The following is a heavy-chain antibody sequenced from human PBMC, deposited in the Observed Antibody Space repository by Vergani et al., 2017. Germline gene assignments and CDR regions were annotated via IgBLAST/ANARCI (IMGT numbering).Heavy chain of an antibody. J-gene: IGHJ3*02. CDR1: GGTFSSYA. CDR3: ARPTMVRGVSAAPVTDAFDI. CDR2: IIPIFGTA. V-gene: IGHV1-69*01. Sequence: QVQLVQSGAEVKKPGSSVKVSCKASGGTFSSYAISWVRQAPGQGLEWMGGIIPIFGTANYAQKFQGRVTITADESTSTAYMELSSLRSEDTAVYYCARPTMVRGVSAAPVTDAFDIWGQGTMVTVSS. D-gene: IGHD3-10*01.